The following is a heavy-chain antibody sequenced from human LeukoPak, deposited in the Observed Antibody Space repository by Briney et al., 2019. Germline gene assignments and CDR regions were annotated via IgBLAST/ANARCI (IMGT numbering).Heavy chain of an antibody. CDR3: ASGKVPPGYFDY. CDR1: GGSITSYY. CDR2: IYYSGST. Sequence: SETLSLTCTVSGGSITSYYWSWIRQPPGKGLEWIGYIYYSGSTNYNPSLKSRVTISVDTSKNQFSLKLSSVTAADTAVYYCASGKVPPGYFDYWGQGTLVTVSS. J-gene: IGHJ4*02. D-gene: IGHD3-10*01. V-gene: IGHV4-59*01.